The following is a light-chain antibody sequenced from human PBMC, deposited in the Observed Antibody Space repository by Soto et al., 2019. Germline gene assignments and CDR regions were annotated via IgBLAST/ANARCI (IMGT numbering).Light chain of an antibody. Sequence: ETLLTQSPATLSVSPGERATLSCRASQSVRDNLAWYQQKPGQAPRLLIYGASTRAPGIPDRFSCSGFGTEFSLTISSLQSEDFAVYYCQQHNDWPPSTFGQGTKLEIK. CDR1: QSVRDN. CDR3: QQHNDWPPST. CDR2: GAS. J-gene: IGKJ2*01. V-gene: IGKV3-15*01.